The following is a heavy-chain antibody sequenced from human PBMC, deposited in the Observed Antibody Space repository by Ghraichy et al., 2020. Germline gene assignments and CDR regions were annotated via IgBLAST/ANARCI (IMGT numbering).Heavy chain of an antibody. CDR3: AKDLPYYYDSSGYYYDWYVDL. CDR1: GFTFSSYA. CDR2: ISASGGIT. J-gene: IGHJ2*01. Sequence: GGSLRLSCAASGFTFSSYAMSWVRQAPGKGLEWVSVISASGGITAYADSVKGRFTISRDNSKNTLYLQMNSLRAEDTAVYYCAKDLPYYYDSSGYYYDWYVDLWGRGTLVTVSS. V-gene: IGHV3-23*01. D-gene: IGHD3-22*01.